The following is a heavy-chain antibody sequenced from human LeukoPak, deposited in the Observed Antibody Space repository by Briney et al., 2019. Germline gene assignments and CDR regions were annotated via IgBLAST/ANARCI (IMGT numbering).Heavy chain of an antibody. CDR1: GGSFSGYY. Sequence: PSETLSLTCAVYGGSFSGYYWSWIRQPPGKGLEWIGEINHSGSTNYNPSLKSRVTISVDTSKNQFSLKLSSVTAADTAVYCCASLPYYDSSGYYYSYDYWGQGTLVTVSS. V-gene: IGHV4-34*01. D-gene: IGHD3-22*01. J-gene: IGHJ4*02. CDR2: INHSGST. CDR3: ASLPYYDSSGYYYSYDY.